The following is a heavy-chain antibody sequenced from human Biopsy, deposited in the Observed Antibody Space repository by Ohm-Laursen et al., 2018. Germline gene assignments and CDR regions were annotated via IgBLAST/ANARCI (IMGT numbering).Heavy chain of an antibody. CDR1: GFTFGDYA. D-gene: IGHD3-22*01. V-gene: IGHV3-9*01. J-gene: IGHJ6*02. CDR2: LNWDSSSI. Sequence: SLRLSCTASGFTFGDYAMHWVRQVPGRGLEWVSSLNWDSSSIGYVDSVKGRFTISRDNAKNSLYLQMNSLGAEDSALYYCAKDWKYFDGSGGMDVWGQGTTVTVS. CDR3: AKDWKYFDGSGGMDV.